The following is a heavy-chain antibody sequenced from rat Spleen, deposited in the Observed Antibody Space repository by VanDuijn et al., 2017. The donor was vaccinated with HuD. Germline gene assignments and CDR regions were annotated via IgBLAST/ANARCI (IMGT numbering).Heavy chain of an antibody. CDR1: GFSLTSYG. D-gene: IGHD1-2*01. CDR3: ARGPYSSYMDWFAY. CDR2: IRSGGST. Sequence: QVQLKESGPGLVQPSQTLSLTCTVSGFSLTSYGVSWVRQTPGKGLEWMGFIRSGGSTEYNSEFKSRLSISRDTSKNQVFLKMNSLQTEDTATYYCARGPYSSYMDWFAYWGQGTLVTVSS. J-gene: IGHJ3*01. V-gene: IGHV2-4*01.